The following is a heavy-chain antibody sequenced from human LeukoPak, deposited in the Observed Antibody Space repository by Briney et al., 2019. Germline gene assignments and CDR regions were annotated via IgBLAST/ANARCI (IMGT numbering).Heavy chain of an antibody. D-gene: IGHD3-10*01. J-gene: IGHJ5*02. CDR2: IYFSGST. V-gene: IGHV4-4*07. CDR1: GVSISSYY. Sequence: SETLSLTCTVSGVSISSYYWTWIRQPAGKGLEWIGRIYFSGSTNYNPSLKSRVTMSVDMSKNQFSLKLSSVTAADTAVYYCARDLDYGSGPWGQGTLVTVSS. CDR3: ARDLDYGSGP.